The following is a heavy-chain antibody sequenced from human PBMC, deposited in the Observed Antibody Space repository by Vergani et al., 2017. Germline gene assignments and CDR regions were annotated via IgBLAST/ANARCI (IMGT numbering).Heavy chain of an antibody. Sequence: QVQLVQSGAEVKKPGASVKVSCQASGYTFTTYGISWVRQAPGQGLEWMGWISAYNGNTNYAQKLQGRVTMTTDTSTTTAYMELRSLISDDTAVYYCARGDTNSWYYYFDDWGQGTLVTVSS. D-gene: IGHD6-13*01. CDR2: ISAYNGNT. CDR1: GYTFTTYG. CDR3: ARGDTNSWYYYFDD. J-gene: IGHJ4*02. V-gene: IGHV1-18*01.